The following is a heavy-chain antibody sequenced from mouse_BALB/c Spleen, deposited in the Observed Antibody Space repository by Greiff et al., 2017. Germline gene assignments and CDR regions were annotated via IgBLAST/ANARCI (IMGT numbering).Heavy chain of an antibody. CDR1: GFTFSSFG. CDR2: ISSGSSTI. V-gene: IGHV5-17*02. Sequence: EVMLVESGGGLVQPGGSRKLSCAASGFTFSSFGMHWVRQAPEKGLEWVAYISSGSSTIYYADTVKGRFTISRDNPKNTLFLQMTSLRSEDTAMYYCARSRDCNYLYAMDYWGQGTSVTVSS. D-gene: IGHD2-1*01. J-gene: IGHJ4*01. CDR3: ARSRDCNYLYAMDY.